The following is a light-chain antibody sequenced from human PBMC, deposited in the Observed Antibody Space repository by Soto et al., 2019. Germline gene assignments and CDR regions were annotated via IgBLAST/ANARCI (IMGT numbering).Light chain of an antibody. J-gene: IGKJ1*01. V-gene: IGKV1-39*01. CDR1: QSISTS. CDR3: QQYYSYPRT. Sequence: DIQLTQSPSSLSASVGDRVTITCRASQSISTSLNWYQQKPGKAPNLLIFTSSNLESGVPSRFSGSGSGTDFTLTISCLQSEDFATYYCQQYYSYPRTFGQGTKVDIK. CDR2: TSS.